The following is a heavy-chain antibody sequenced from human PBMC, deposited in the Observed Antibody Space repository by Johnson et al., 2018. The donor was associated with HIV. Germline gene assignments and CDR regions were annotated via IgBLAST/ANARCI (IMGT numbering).Heavy chain of an antibody. Sequence: QVQLVESGGGVVQPGRSLRLSCAASGFTFRSYAMHWVRQAPGKGLEWVAVISYDGSKKYYADSVKGRFTISRDNSKNTLYLQMKSLIAEETAVYYCAKERAFRGLFDIWGQGKLVTISA. J-gene: IGHJ3*02. CDR3: AKERAFRGLFDI. CDR2: ISYDGSKK. CDR1: GFTFRSYA. D-gene: IGHD2/OR15-2a*01. V-gene: IGHV3-30*04.